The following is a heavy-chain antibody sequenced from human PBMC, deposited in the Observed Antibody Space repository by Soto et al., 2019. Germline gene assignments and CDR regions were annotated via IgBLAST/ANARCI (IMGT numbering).Heavy chain of an antibody. CDR3: ARDKITGPFDY. Sequence: ASETLSLTCAVPGGSISSGGYSWSWIRQPPGTGLEWIGEINHSGSTNYNPSLKSRVTISVDTSKSQFSLKLTSVTAADTAVYYCARDKITGPFDYWGQGTLVTVSS. CDR2: INHSGST. V-gene: IGHV4-30-2*01. D-gene: IGHD3-10*01. J-gene: IGHJ4*02. CDR1: GGSISSGGYS.